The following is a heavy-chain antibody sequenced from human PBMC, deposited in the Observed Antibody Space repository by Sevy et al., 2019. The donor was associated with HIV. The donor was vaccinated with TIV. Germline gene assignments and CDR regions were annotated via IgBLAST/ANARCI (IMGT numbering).Heavy chain of an antibody. Sequence: GGSLRLSCAASGFTFSSYAMSWVRQAPGKGLEWVSAISGSGGSTYYADSVKGRFTISRDNSKNTLYLQMNSLRAEDTAVYYCATCQAYYYDSSGYPDAFDIWGQGTMVTVSS. CDR1: GFTFSSYA. D-gene: IGHD3-22*01. CDR2: ISGSGGST. J-gene: IGHJ3*02. V-gene: IGHV3-23*01. CDR3: ATCQAYYYDSSGYPDAFDI.